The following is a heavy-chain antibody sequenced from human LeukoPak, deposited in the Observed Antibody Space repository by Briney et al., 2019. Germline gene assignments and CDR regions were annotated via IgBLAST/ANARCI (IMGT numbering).Heavy chain of an antibody. Sequence: GGSLRLSCAASGFTFSSYSMNWVRQAPGKELEWVSYISSSSSTIYYADSVKGRFTISRDNAKNSLYLQMNSLRDEDTAVYYCARDKVAGTIAGFRWFDPWGQGTLVTIPS. CDR1: GFTFSSYS. D-gene: IGHD6-19*01. CDR3: ARDKVAGTIAGFRWFDP. J-gene: IGHJ5*02. CDR2: ISSSSSTI. V-gene: IGHV3-48*02.